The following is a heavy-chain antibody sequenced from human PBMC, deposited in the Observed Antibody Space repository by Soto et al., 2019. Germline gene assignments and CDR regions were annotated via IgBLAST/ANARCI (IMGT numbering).Heavy chain of an antibody. J-gene: IGHJ5*02. V-gene: IGHV3-30-3*01. Sequence: GGSLRLSCAASGFTFSSYAMHWVRQAPGKGLEWVAVISYDGSNKYYADSVKGRFTISRDNSKNTLYLQMNSLRAEDTAVYYCARAPGNMSLNWFDPWGQGTLVTVSS. CDR2: ISYDGSNK. CDR3: ARAPGNMSLNWFDP. D-gene: IGHD3-16*01. CDR1: GFTFSSYA.